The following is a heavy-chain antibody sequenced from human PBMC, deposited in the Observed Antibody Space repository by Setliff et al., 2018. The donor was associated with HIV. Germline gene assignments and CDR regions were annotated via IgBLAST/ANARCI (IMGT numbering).Heavy chain of an antibody. CDR3: ARKLRPGHGMDV. CDR1: GFTFSSYG. Sequence: GGSLRLSCAASGFTFSSYGMHWVRQAPGKGLEWVAFIRYDGSNKYYADSVKGRFTISRDNAKKSLYLQMNSLRGEDTAVYYCARKLRPGHGMDVWGQGTPVTVSS. V-gene: IGHV3-30*02. J-gene: IGHJ6*02. D-gene: IGHD3-10*01. CDR2: IRYDGSNK.